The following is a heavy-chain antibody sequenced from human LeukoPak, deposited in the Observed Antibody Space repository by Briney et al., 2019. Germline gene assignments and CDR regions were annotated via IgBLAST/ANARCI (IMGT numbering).Heavy chain of an antibody. CDR3: ARASGDSSNYDFPKPYSY. Sequence: SVKVSCKASGYTFTGYYMHWVRRAPGQGLEWMGGVIPLFGTANYAQRFQGRVTITADESTSTVYMELSSLRSEDTAVYYCARASGDSSNYDFPKPYSYWGQGTLVTVSS. CDR2: VIPLFGTA. J-gene: IGHJ4*02. V-gene: IGHV1-69*13. CDR1: GYTFTGYY. D-gene: IGHD3-3*01.